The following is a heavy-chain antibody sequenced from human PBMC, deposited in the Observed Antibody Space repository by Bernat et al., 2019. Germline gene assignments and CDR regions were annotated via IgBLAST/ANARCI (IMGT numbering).Heavy chain of an antibody. J-gene: IGHJ4*02. CDR1: DGAFSTYY. CDR2: INHSGST. V-gene: IGHV4-34*02. Sequence: QVLLQQWGAGLLKPSETLSLTCAVSDGAFSTYYWGWIRQPPGKGLEWIGEINHSGSTNYNPSLKSRVTMSVDTSRNRFSLKLSSVTAADSAIYFCARGGVDNSNYGGLFDSWGQGTLLTVSS. D-gene: IGHD4-4*01. CDR3: ARGGVDNSNYGGLFDS.